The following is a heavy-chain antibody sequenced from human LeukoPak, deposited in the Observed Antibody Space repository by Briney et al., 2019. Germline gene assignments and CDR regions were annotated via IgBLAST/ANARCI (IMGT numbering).Heavy chain of an antibody. CDR1: GYTFTDYF. V-gene: IGHV1-2*02. Sequence: GASVKVSCKASGYTFTDYFLHWVRQAPGQGLEWLGWINTNSGATNYEQKFQGRVTMTRDTSISTDYMELSRLRSDDTAVYYCARAVFGELFGALGYYYYMDVWGKGTTVTISS. J-gene: IGHJ6*03. CDR2: INTNSGAT. D-gene: IGHD3-10*01. CDR3: ARAVFGELFGALGYYYYMDV.